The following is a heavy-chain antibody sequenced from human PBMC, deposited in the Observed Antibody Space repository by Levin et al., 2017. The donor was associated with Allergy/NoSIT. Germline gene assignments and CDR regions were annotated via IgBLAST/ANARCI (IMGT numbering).Heavy chain of an antibody. CDR3: VKDIVFGTSSWALDF. J-gene: IGHJ4*02. CDR1: GFSFSAFG. V-gene: IGHV3-30*18. CDR2: ISYDGNDK. Sequence: PSETLSLTCAASGFSFSAFGMHWVRQAPGKGLEWVAVISYDGNDKYYADSVKGRFTISRDTPKNTLHLQMNSLRTEDTAVYYCVKDIVFGTSSWALDFWGQGALVTVSS. D-gene: IGHD6-13*01.